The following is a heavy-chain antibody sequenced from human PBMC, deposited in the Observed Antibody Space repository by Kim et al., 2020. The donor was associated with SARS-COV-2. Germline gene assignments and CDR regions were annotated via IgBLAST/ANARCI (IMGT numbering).Heavy chain of an antibody. D-gene: IGHD3-10*01. Sequence: NKRYSQNFQGRVTITRDTSASTSYMELSSLTSKDTAVYYCAREGSGSYNWLDPWGQGTLVTVSS. CDR3: AREGSGSYNWLDP. CDR2: NK. V-gene: IGHV1-3*01. J-gene: IGHJ5*02.